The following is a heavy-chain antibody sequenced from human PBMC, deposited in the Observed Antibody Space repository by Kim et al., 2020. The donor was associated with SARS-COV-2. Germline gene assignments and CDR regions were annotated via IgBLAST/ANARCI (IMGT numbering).Heavy chain of an antibody. CDR2: ISWNSGSI. CDR1: GFTFDDYA. D-gene: IGHD1-26*01. V-gene: IGHV3-9*01. Sequence: GGSLRLSCAASGFTFDDYAMHWVRQAPGKGLEWVSGISWNSGSIGYADSVKGRFTISRDNAKNSLYLQMNSLRAEDTALYYCAKDMKEWELTGIFDYWG. J-gene: IGHJ4*01. CDR3: AKDMKEWELTGIFDY.